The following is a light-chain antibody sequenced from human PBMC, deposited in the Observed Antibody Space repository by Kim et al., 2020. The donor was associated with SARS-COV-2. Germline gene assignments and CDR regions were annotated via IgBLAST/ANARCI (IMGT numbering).Light chain of an antibody. V-gene: IGLV3-1*01. J-gene: IGLJ3*02. Sequence: SYELTQPPSVSVSPGQTASITCSGDKLGDKYACWFQQKPGQSPVLVIYQDTKRPSGIPERFSGSNSGNTATLTISGTQAIDEADYYCQAWDSSTAVFGGGTQLNVL. CDR3: QAWDSSTAV. CDR1: KLGDKY. CDR2: QDT.